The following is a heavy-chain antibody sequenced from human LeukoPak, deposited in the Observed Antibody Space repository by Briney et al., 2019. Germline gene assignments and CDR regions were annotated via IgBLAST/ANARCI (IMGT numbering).Heavy chain of an antibody. Sequence: PGRSLRLSCAASGFTFSSYAMHWVRQAPGKGLEWVAVISYDGSNKYYADSVKGRFTISRDNSKNTLYLQMNSLRAEDTAVYYCARERGGSGWCGTRGMDVWGKGTTVTVSS. V-gene: IGHV3-30-3*01. CDR1: GFTFSSYA. J-gene: IGHJ6*04. CDR3: ARERGGSGWCGTRGMDV. CDR2: ISYDGSNK. D-gene: IGHD6-19*01.